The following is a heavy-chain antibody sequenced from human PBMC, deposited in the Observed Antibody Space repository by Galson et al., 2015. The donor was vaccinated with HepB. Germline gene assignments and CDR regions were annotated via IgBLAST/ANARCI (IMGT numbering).Heavy chain of an antibody. CDR2: ISGSGGST. Sequence: SLRLSCAASGFTFSSYAMSWVRQAPGKGLEWVSAISGSGGSTYYADSVKGRFTIPRDNSKNTLYLQMNSLRAEDTAVYYCAKVEYDFWSGYYTHYYYGMDVWGQGTTVTVSS. CDR1: GFTFSSYA. J-gene: IGHJ6*02. V-gene: IGHV3-23*01. D-gene: IGHD3-3*01. CDR3: AKVEYDFWSGYYTHYYYGMDV.